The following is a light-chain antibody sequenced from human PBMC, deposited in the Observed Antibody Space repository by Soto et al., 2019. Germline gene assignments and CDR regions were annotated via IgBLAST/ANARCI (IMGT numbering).Light chain of an antibody. J-gene: IGLJ1*01. CDR1: SSDVGGHNY. V-gene: IGLV2-14*01. CDR3: SSYTFTSTISL. CDR2: EVT. Sequence: QSALTQPASVSGSPGQSITISCTGSSSDVGGHNYVSWYQQHPGKAPKLMIYEVTKRPSGVSNRFSGSKSGNTASLTISGLQAEDEADYYCSSYTFTSTISLFRNATKVTV.